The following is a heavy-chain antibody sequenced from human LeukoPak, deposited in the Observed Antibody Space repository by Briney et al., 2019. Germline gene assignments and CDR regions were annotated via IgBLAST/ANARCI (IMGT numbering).Heavy chain of an antibody. CDR1: GDSVNNNHHY. CDR2: INHSGST. D-gene: IGHD3-3*01. Sequence: SETLSLTCTVSGDSVNNNHHYWAWIRQPPGKGLEWIGEINHSGSTNYNPSLKSRVTISVDTSKNQFSLKLSSVTAADTAVYYCAREEGNGYYRVWGQGTLVTVSS. V-gene: IGHV4-39*07. CDR3: AREEGNGYYRV. J-gene: IGHJ4*02.